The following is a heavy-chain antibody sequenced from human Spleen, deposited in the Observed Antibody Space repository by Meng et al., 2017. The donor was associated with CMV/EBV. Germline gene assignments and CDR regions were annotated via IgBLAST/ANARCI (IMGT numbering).Heavy chain of an antibody. CDR3: AKGPDHYDFRSGYLDH. D-gene: IGHD3-3*01. Sequence: GESLKISCAASGFTFSSYSMNWVRQAPGKGLEWVSSISSSSYIYYADSVKGRFTISRDNAKNTLYLQMNSLRAEDTAVYFCAKGPDHYDFRSGYLDHWGQGTLVTVSS. V-gene: IGHV3-21*04. CDR2: ISSSSYI. CDR1: GFTFSSYS. J-gene: IGHJ4*02.